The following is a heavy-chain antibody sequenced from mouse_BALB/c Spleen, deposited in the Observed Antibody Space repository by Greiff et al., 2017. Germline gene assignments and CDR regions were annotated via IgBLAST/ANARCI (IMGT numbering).Heavy chain of an antibody. CDR2: IYPGNSDT. J-gene: IGHJ3*01. CDR3: TRNYGSSYGWFAY. CDR1: GYTFTSYW. V-gene: IGHV1-5*01. Sequence: EVQLQQSGTVLARPGASVKMSCKASGYTFTSYWMHWVKQRPGQGLEWIGAIYPGNSDTSYNQKFKGKAKLTAVTSTSTAYMELSSLTNEDSAVYYCTRNYGSSYGWFAYWGEGTLVTVSA. D-gene: IGHD1-1*01.